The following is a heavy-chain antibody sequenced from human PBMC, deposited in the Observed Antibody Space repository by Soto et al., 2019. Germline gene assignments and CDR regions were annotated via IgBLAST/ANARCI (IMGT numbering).Heavy chain of an antibody. D-gene: IGHD3-22*01. CDR2: IIANSGNT. CDR1: GFIXTNYA. V-gene: IGHV1-18*04. J-gene: IGHJ4*02. CDR3: ATAGNYDSSGRDF. Sequence: SXKVSFKAIGFIXTNYASRLVRQAPGQGLEWMGWIIANSGNTNYAQKLQGRVTMTTDTSTSTAYMELRRLRSDDTAVYYCATAGNYDSSGRDFWGPGTLVTVSS.